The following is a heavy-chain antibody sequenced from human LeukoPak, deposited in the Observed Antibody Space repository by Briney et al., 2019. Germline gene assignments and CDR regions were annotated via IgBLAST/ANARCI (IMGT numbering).Heavy chain of an antibody. V-gene: IGHV3-21*01. CDR3: ARDTTYGSGTYSFDC. D-gene: IGHD3-10*01. Sequence: TPGGSLRLSCAASGFTLNTYSMNWVRQAPGKGLEWVSSISSTGSDMYYVDSVKGRFTISRDNAKNSLYLQMNSLRAEDTAVYYCARDTTYGSGTYSFDCWGQGTLVTVSS. CDR2: ISSTGSDM. J-gene: IGHJ4*02. CDR1: GFTLNTYS.